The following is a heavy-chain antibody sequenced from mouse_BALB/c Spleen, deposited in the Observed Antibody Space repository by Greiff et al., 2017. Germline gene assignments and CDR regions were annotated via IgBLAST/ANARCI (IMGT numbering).Heavy chain of an antibody. CDR1: GYTFTSYW. CDR2: IYPSDSYT. D-gene: IGHD2-14*01. J-gene: IGHJ3*01. Sequence: QVQLQQPGAELVRPGASVKLSCKASGYTFTSYWINWVKQRPGQGLEWIGNIYPSDSYTNYNQKFKDMATLTVDKSSSTAYMQLSSPTSEDSAVYYCTRRGYDGGSLAYWGQGTLVTVSA. CDR3: TRRGYDGGSLAY. V-gene: IGHV1-69*02.